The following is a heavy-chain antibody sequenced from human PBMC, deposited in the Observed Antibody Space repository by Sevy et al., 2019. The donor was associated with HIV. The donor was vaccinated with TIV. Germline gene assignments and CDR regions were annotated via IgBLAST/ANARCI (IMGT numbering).Heavy chain of an antibody. D-gene: IGHD5-12*01. CDR3: ARDRSEMATILHYYYGMDV. J-gene: IGHJ6*02. V-gene: IGHV3-11*01. CDR2: ISSSGSTI. Sequence: GSLRLSCAASGFTFSDYYMSWIRQAPGKGLEWVSYISSSGSTIYYADSVKGRFTISRDNAKNSLYLQMNSLIAEDTAVYYCARDRSEMATILHYYYGMDVWGQGTTVTVSS. CDR1: GFTFSDYY.